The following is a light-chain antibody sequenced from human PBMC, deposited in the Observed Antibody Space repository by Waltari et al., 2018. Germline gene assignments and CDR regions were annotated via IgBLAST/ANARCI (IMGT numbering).Light chain of an antibody. CDR3: YSIDSSDDHYV. CDR2: RDN. J-gene: IGLJ1*01. CDR1: ALPKKY. Sequence: SYELTQPPSVSVSPGQTARITCSGDALPKKYAYWYQQTSGQAPGLVINRDNKRPPEIPDRFSGSSSGTMATLTISGAQVEDEADYYCYSIDSSDDHYVFGTGTKVTVL. V-gene: IGLV3-10*01.